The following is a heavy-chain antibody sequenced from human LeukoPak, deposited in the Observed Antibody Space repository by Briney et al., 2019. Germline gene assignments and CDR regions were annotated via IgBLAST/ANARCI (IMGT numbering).Heavy chain of an antibody. CDR3: ARVQYYYGSGSYYNLDAFDI. J-gene: IGHJ3*02. CDR1: GGSISSYY. D-gene: IGHD3-10*01. V-gene: IGHV4-4*07. Sequence: SETQSLTCTVSGGSISSYYWSWIRQPAGKGLEWIGRIYTSGSTNYNPSLKSRVTMSVDTSKNQFSLKLSSVTAADTAVYYCARVQYYYGSGSYYNLDAFDIWGQGTMVTVSS. CDR2: IYTSGST.